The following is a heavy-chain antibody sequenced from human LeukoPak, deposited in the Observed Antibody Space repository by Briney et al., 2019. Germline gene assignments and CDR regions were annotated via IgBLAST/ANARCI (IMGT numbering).Heavy chain of an antibody. CDR3: ARENSGSYRQFDY. CDR1: GGSISSYY. V-gene: IGHV4-4*07. Sequence: SETLSLTCTVSGGSISSYYWTWIRQPAGKGLEWIGRIYPSGSTNYNPSLKSRVTMSVDTSKNQFSLKLNSVTAADTAAYYCARENSGSYRQFDYWGQGTLATVSS. D-gene: IGHD1-26*01. J-gene: IGHJ4*02. CDR2: IYPSGST.